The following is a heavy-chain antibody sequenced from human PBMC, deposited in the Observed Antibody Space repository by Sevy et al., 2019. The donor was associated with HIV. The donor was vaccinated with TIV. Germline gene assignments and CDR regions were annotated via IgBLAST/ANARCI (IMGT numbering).Heavy chain of an antibody. CDR1: GFTFSSYW. CDR2: INQDGSEK. J-gene: IGHJ4*02. CDR3: ASALGSSDGY. D-gene: IGHD2-15*01. V-gene: IGHV3-7*01. Sequence: GGSLRLSCAASGFTFSSYWMHWVRQAPGKGLEWVANINQDGSEKYYVDSVKGRFTISRDNAKNSLFLQVNSLRAEDTAVYYCASALGSSDGYWGQGTLVTVSS.